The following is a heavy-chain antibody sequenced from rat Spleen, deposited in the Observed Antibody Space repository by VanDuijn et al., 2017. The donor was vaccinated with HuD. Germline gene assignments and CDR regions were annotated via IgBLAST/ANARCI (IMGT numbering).Heavy chain of an antibody. Sequence: EVQLVESDGGLVQPGRSLKLSCAASGFTFSSFAMAWVRQAPTKGLEWVASISSGGGGTYYPDSVKGRFTISRDNAKSTLYLQMDSLRSEDTAIYSCARHHYDGYYHGPVFGVMDAWGQGASVTVSS. CDR2: ISSGGGGT. J-gene: IGHJ4*01. V-gene: IGHV5-29*01. D-gene: IGHD1-12*03. CDR3: ARHHYDGYYHGPVFGVMDA. CDR1: GFTFSSFA.